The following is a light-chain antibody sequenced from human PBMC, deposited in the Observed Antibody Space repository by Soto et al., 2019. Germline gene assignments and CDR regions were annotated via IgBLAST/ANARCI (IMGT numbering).Light chain of an antibody. Sequence: QSVLTQPPAVSGSPGQPVTISCTGTSSDVGSYNRVSWYQQPPGTAPKLMIYEVSNRPSGVPDRFSGSKSGNTASLTISGLQAEDEADYYCSSYAASNNFYFVFGGGTKVTVL. CDR3: SSYAASNNFYFV. CDR1: SSDVGSYNR. CDR2: EVS. J-gene: IGLJ3*02. V-gene: IGLV2-18*02.